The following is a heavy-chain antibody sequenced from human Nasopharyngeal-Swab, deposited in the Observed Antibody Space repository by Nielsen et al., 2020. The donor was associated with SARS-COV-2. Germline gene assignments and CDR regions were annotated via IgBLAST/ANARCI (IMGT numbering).Heavy chain of an antibody. CDR3: AREITAAGTIFDY. J-gene: IGHJ4*02. CDR1: GYTFTTYT. D-gene: IGHD6-13*01. Sequence: ASVKVSCKASGYTFTTYTIYWVRQAPGQRLEWMGWINADNGNTKYSQKFQGRVTITRDTSASTAYMELSSLRFEDTAVYYCAREITAAGTIFDYWGQGTLVTVSS. V-gene: IGHV1-3*01. CDR2: INADNGNT.